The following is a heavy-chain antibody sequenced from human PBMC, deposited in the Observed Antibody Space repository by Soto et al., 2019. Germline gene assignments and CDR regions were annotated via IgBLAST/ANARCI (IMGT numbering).Heavy chain of an antibody. J-gene: IGHJ3*01. CDR2: ISNDGSNK. Sequence: PGGSLRLSCAASGFTFSGYGMHWVRQAPGKGLEWVAVISNDGSNKYYVDSVKGRFTISRDNSKNTLDLQMNSLRAEDTAVYYCATGPTPAFAFWGRGTMVTVSS. D-gene: IGHD1-1*01. V-gene: IGHV3-30*03. CDR3: ATGPTPAFAF. CDR1: GFTFSGYG.